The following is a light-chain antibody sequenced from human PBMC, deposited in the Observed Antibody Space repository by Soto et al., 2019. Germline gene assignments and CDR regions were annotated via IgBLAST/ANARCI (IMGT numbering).Light chain of an antibody. CDR3: AAWDDSMRGHAV. V-gene: IGLV1-47*01. Sequence: QSVLTQPPSASGTPGQRVTISCSGSSSNIGRNYVYWYQQLPGTAPKLLIYRNNQRPSGVPDRFSGSKSGTSSSLAISGLRSEDEADYYCAAWDDSMRGHAVFGGGTQLTVL. CDR1: SSNIGRNY. J-gene: IGLJ7*01. CDR2: RNN.